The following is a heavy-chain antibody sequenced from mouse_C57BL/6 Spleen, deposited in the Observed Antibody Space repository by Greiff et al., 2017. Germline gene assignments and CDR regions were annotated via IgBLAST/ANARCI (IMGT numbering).Heavy chain of an antibody. CDR2: LYPGSGNT. Sequence: VQLQQSGAELVRPGASVKLSCKASGYTFTDYYINWVKQRTGQGLEWIARLYPGSGNTYYNEKFKGKATLTAEKASSTAYMKLSSLTSEDSAVYFCERKRLEEDAMDYWGQGTSVTVSS. D-gene: IGHD3-2*02. J-gene: IGHJ4*01. CDR1: GYTFTDYY. CDR3: ERKRLEEDAMDY. V-gene: IGHV1-76*01.